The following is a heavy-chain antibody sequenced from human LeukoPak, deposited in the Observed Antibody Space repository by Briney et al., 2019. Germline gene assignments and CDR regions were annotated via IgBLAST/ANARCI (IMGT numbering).Heavy chain of an antibody. CDR1: GGSISSYY. D-gene: IGHD2-15*01. CDR3: ARTVVVVAATLNWFDP. Sequence: PSETLSLTCTVSGGSISSYYWSWIRQPPGKGLGWIGYIYYSGSTNYNPSLKSRVTISVDTSKNQFSLKLSSVTAADTAVYYCARTVVVVAATLNWFDPWGQGTLVTVSS. CDR2: IYYSGST. V-gene: IGHV4-59*01. J-gene: IGHJ5*02.